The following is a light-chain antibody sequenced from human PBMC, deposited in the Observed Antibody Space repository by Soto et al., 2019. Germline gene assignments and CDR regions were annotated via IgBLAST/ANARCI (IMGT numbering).Light chain of an antibody. CDR2: KAS. Sequence: DIQMTQSPSTLSGSVGDRVTITSRASQTTSSSWAWYQQKLGKGPNLLIHKASTLKRGVPSRFSGSGSGTEFTLTISSLQPDDFATYYCQHYNSYSEAFGQGTKVDI. V-gene: IGKV1-5*03. J-gene: IGKJ1*01. CDR1: QTTSSS. CDR3: QHYNSYSEA.